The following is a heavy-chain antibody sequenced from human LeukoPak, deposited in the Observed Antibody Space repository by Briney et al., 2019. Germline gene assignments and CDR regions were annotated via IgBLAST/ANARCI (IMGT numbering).Heavy chain of an antibody. Sequence: PGGSLRLSCAASGFTFSGSAMHWVRQASGKGLEWVGRIRSKANSYATAYAASVKGRFTISRDDSKNTAYLQMNSLKTEDTAVYYCTRPLRFLEWLLEEFDPWGQGTLSPSPQ. CDR3: TRPLRFLEWLLEEFDP. D-gene: IGHD3-3*01. V-gene: IGHV3-73*01. CDR2: IRSKANSYAT. J-gene: IGHJ5*02. CDR1: GFTFSGSA.